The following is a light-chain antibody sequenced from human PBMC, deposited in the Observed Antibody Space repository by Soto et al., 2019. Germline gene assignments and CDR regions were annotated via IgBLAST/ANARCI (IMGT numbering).Light chain of an antibody. V-gene: IGLV1-40*01. Sequence: QSVLTQPPSMSGAPGQGVTISCTGSSSNIGAGYDVHWYQQDPGTAPKLLIYGNTNRPSGVPYRFSASQSGTSASLAISGLQAEDEADYYCQSYKSSLSGWIFGGGTKRTVL. CDR2: GNT. CDR3: QSYKSSLSGWI. CDR1: SSNIGAGYD. J-gene: IGLJ2*01.